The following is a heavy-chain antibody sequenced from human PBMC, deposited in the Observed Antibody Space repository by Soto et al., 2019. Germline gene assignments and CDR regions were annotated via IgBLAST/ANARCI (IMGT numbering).Heavy chain of an antibody. CDR1: GYTFTSYA. CDR3: ARGLNGYSHYFDY. V-gene: IGHV1-3*01. CDR2: INAGNGNT. Sequence: QVQLVQSGAEVKKPGASVKLSCKASGYTFTSYAMHWVRQAPGQRLEWMGWINAGNGNTKYSQKFQGRVTITRDTSASTAYMELSSLRSEDTAVYYCARGLNGYSHYFDYWGQGTLVTVSS. D-gene: IGHD5-18*01. J-gene: IGHJ4*02.